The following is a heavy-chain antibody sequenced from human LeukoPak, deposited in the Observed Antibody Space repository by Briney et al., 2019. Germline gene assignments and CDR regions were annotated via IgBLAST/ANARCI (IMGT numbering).Heavy chain of an antibody. CDR1: GFTFSSYS. Sequence: GGSLRLSCAASGFTFSSYSMNWVRQAPGKGLEWVSSISSSSSYIYYADLVKGRFTISRDNAKNSLYLQMNSLRAEDTAVYYCASTDSSSYHDYWGQGTLVTVSS. CDR3: ASTDSSSYHDY. J-gene: IGHJ4*02. D-gene: IGHD6-13*01. CDR2: ISSSSSYI. V-gene: IGHV3-21*01.